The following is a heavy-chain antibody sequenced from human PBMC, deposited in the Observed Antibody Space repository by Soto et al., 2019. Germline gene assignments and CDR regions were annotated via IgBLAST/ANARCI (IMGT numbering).Heavy chain of an antibody. CDR2: IYYSGST. CDR3: ARKDYSYYYSMDV. CDR1: GGSISSSSSY. V-gene: IGHV4-39*01. J-gene: IGHJ6*02. Sequence: QLQLQESGPGLLKPSETLSLTCTVSGGSISSSSSYWGWIRQPPGKGLEWIGSIYYSGSTYYNPSLKSRVTISSDRSKNQFSLKLSSVTASDTAVYYCARKDYSYYYSMDVWGQGTTVTVS.